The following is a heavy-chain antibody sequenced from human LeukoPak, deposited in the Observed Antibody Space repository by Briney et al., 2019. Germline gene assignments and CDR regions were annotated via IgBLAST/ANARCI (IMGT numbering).Heavy chain of an antibody. CDR1: GFTFSSYA. CDR2: ISYDGSNK. J-gene: IGHJ4*02. CDR3: ARVKMVPPFDY. D-gene: IGHD3-10*01. V-gene: IGHV3-30-3*01. Sequence: GGSLRLSCAASGFTFSSYAMHWVRQAPGKGLEWVAVISYDGSNKYYADSVKGRFTISRDNSKNTLYLQMNSLRAEDTAVYYCARVKMVPPFDYGGQEPLVTVS.